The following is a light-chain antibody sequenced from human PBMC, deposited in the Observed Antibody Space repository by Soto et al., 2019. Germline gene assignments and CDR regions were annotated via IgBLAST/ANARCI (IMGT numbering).Light chain of an antibody. CDR3: CTSYEGGGAYF. CDR1: SSDVGAYNL. J-gene: IGLJ1*01. Sequence: QSALTQPASVSGSPGQSVTISCTGTSSDVGAYNLVSWYQQYPGKAPKLMIYEVNNRPSGVSNRFSGSKSGNTASLTISGLQAEDEADYYCCTSYEGGGAYFFGTGTKLTVL. CDR2: EVN. V-gene: IGLV2-14*01.